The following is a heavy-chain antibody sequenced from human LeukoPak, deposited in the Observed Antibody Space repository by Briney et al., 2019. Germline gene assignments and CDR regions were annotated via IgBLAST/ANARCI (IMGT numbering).Heavy chain of an antibody. CDR1: GYNFTSYW. CDR3: ARLRDGSIDY. J-gene: IGHJ4*02. CDR2: VVPSDSYI. V-gene: IGHV5-10-1*01. Sequence: GASLKISCKAVGYNFTSYWISWWRHIPGKRLEWMGRVVPSDSYITYSPSFQGNVTISADKSITAAYLQWSSLRASDTAMYYCARLRDGSIDYWGQGTLVTVSS.